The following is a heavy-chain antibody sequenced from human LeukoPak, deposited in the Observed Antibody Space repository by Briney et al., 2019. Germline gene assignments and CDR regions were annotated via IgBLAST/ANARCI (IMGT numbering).Heavy chain of an antibody. Sequence: GASVKVSCKASGYTFTSYDINWVRQATGHGLEWMGWMNPNNGNTGYAQKFQGRVTMTRNISISTAYMELSSLRSGDTAVYYCARDSSGWYHWFDPWGQGTLVTVSS. D-gene: IGHD6-19*01. J-gene: IGHJ5*02. V-gene: IGHV1-8*01. CDR3: ARDSSGWYHWFDP. CDR1: GYTFTSYD. CDR2: MNPNNGNT.